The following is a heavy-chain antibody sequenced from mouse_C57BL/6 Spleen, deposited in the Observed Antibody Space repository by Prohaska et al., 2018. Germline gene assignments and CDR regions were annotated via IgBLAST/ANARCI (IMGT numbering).Heavy chain of an antibody. V-gene: IGHV6-3*01. CDR1: GFTFSNYW. CDR3: TADPNAY. J-gene: IGHJ3*01. CDR2: IRLKSDNYAT. Sequence: EVKLEESGGGLVQPGGSMKLSCVASGFTFSNYWMNWVLQSPEKELDWVAQIRLKSDNYATHYAEAVKGRFTISRDDSKSSVYLQMNNLRAEDTGIYYCTADPNAYWGQGTLVTVSA.